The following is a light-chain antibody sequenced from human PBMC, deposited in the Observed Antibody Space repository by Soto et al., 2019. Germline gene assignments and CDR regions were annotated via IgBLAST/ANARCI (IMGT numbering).Light chain of an antibody. CDR1: QSISRN. CDR3: QHYGNSPLT. CDR2: GAS. V-gene: IGKV3-15*01. J-gene: IGKJ5*01. Sequence: EIVMTQSPPTLSVSPGERATLSCRASQSISRNLAWFQQKPGQAPTLLIFGASTRAAGIPARFSGSGSGTEFTLTISGLQSEDFAVYYCQHYGNSPLTFGQGTRLEIK.